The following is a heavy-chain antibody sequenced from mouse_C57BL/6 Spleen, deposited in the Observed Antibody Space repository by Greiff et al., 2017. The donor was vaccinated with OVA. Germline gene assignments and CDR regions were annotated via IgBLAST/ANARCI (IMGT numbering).Heavy chain of an antibody. V-gene: IGHV1-64*01. D-gene: IGHD6-1*01. CDR1: GYTFTSYG. CDR2: IHPDSGST. CDR3: ARQPGY. Sequence: QVQLQQPGAELVKPGASVKLSCKASGYTFTSYGMHWVKQRPGQGLEWIGTIHPDSGSTNYNEKFKSKATLTVDKSARTAYMQLSSLTSEDSAVYYCARQPGYWGQGTTLTVSS. J-gene: IGHJ2*01.